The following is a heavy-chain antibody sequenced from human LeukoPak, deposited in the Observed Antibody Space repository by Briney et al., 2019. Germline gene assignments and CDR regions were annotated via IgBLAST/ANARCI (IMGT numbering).Heavy chain of an antibody. CDR2: IKQDGSEI. D-gene: IGHD3-16*01. CDR1: GFTFSRHW. Sequence: GGSLRLSCAASGFTFSRHWMSWVRQAPGKGLEWVANIKQDGSEIYYVDSVKGRFTISRGNAKNSLYLQMNSLRAEDTAVYYCARDHRGIFDYWGQGTLVTVSS. CDR3: ARDHRGIFDY. V-gene: IGHV3-7*01. J-gene: IGHJ4*02.